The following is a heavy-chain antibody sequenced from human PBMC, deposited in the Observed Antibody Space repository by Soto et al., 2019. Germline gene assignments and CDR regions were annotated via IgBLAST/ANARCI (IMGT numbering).Heavy chain of an antibody. CDR1: GGSISSYY. D-gene: IGHD3-10*01. J-gene: IGHJ4*02. Sequence: PSETLSLTXTVSGGSISSYYWSWIRQPPGKGLEWIGYIYYSGSTNYNPSLKSRVTISVDTSKNQFSLKLSSVTAADTAVYYCARYYGGYSDYWGQGTLVTVSS. CDR3: ARYYGGYSDY. CDR2: IYYSGST. V-gene: IGHV4-59*08.